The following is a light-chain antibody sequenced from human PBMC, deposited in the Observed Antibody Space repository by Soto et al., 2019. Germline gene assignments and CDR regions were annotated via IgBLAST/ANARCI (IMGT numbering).Light chain of an antibody. CDR3: LQDYNYPLT. Sequence: AIQMTQSPCSLSASVGDRITITCRASQGIRSALGWYQQKPGTAPKLLIFAASSLQGGVPARFSGNGSGTDFTLTISSLQPEDFGTYYCLQDYNYPLTFGPGTKVDIK. V-gene: IGKV1-6*01. CDR2: AAS. J-gene: IGKJ3*01. CDR1: QGIRSA.